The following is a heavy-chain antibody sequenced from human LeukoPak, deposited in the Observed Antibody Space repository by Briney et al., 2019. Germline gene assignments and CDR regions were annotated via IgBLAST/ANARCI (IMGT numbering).Heavy chain of an antibody. V-gene: IGHV1-8*01. CDR1: GYTFTSYD. CDR3: ARTRSSTSHGAYNWFDP. D-gene: IGHD2-2*01. J-gene: IGHJ5*02. CDR2: MNPNSGNT. Sequence: ASVKVSCKASGYTFTSYDINWVRQATGQGLEWMGWMNPNSGNTGYAQKFQGRVTMTRNTSISTAYMELSSLRSEDTAVYYCARTRSSTSHGAYNWFDPWGQGTLVTVSS.